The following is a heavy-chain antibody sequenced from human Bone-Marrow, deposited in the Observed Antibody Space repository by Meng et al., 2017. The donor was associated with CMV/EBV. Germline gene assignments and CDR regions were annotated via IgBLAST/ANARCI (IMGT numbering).Heavy chain of an antibody. V-gene: IGHV1-8*01. J-gene: IGHJ5*02. CDR3: ARVVPGPNNRFDP. CDR1: GYTFTSYD. CDR2: VNTNTGKT. D-gene: IGHD7-27*01. Sequence: ASVKVSCKASGYTFTSYDVNWVRQAPGQGLEWMGWVNTNTGKTGYAQKFQDRLTISRDNSITTAHMELSSLRSEDTAVYYCARVVPGPNNRFDPWGQGSLVTVSS.